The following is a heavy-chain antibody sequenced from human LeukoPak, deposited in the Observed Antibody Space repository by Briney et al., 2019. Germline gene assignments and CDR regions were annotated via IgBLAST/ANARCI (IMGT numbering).Heavy chain of an antibody. Sequence: SETLSLTCTVSGGSISSYYWSWIRQPPGKGLEWIGYIYYSGSTNYNPSLKSRVTISVDTSKNQCSLKLSSVTAADTAVYYCARGTDSSSWYLNWFDPWGQGTLVTVSS. J-gene: IGHJ5*02. D-gene: IGHD6-13*01. CDR2: IYYSGST. CDR3: ARGTDSSSWYLNWFDP. CDR1: GGSISSYY. V-gene: IGHV4-59*12.